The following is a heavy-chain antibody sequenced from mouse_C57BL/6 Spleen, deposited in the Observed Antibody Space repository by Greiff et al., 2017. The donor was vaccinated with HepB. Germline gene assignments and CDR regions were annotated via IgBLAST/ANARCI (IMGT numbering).Heavy chain of an antibody. D-gene: IGHD3-3*01. Sequence: EVKLMESGPGLVKPSQSLSLTCSVTGYSITSGYYWNWIRQFPGNKLEWMGYISYDGSNNYNPSLKNRISITRDTSKNQFFLKLNSVTTEDTATYYCAIRDLAWFAYWGHWTLVTVSA. CDR3: AIRDLAWFAY. CDR1: GYSITSGYY. V-gene: IGHV3-6*01. CDR2: ISYDGSN. J-gene: IGHJ3*01.